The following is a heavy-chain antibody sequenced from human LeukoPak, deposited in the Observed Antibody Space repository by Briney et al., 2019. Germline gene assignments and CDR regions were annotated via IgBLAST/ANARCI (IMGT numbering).Heavy chain of an antibody. CDR3: ARDLGGIHLPK. V-gene: IGHV4-39*07. J-gene: IGHJ4*02. D-gene: IGHD5-18*01. CDR1: GGSISSSSYY. Sequence: NPSETLSLTCTVSGGSISSSSYYWGWIRQPPGKGLEWIGSIYYSGSTYYNPSLKSRVTISVDTSKNQFSLKLSSVTAADTAVYYCARDLGGIHLPKWGQGTLVTVSS. CDR2: IYYSGST.